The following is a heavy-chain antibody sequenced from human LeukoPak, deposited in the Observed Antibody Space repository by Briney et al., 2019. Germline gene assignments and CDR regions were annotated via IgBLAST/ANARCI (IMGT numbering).Heavy chain of an antibody. CDR1: GFTFDDYA. CDR3: AKGYYYDSSGYYYGAFDI. V-gene: IGHV3-9*01. J-gene: IGHJ3*02. Sequence: PGRSLTLSCAASGFTFDDYAMHWVRQAPGKGLEWVSGIIWNSGSIGYADSVKGRFTISRDNAKNSLYLQMNSLRAEDTALYYCAKGYYYDSSGYYYGAFDIWGQGTMVTVSS. D-gene: IGHD3-22*01. CDR2: IIWNSGSI.